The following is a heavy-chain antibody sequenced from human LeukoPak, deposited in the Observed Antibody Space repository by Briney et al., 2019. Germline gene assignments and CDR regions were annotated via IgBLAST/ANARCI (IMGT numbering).Heavy chain of an antibody. CDR2: ISHDGSNK. D-gene: IGHD6-6*01. J-gene: IGHJ4*02. CDR1: GFTFSSYC. V-gene: IGHV3-30*18. CDR3: AKDYYGSSTPL. Sequence: GGSLRLSCAASGFTFSSYCMHWVRQAPGKGLEWVAVISHDGSNKYYADSVKGRFTISRDNSKNTLYMQMNSLGAEDTAVYYCAKDYYGSSTPLWGQGTLVTVSS.